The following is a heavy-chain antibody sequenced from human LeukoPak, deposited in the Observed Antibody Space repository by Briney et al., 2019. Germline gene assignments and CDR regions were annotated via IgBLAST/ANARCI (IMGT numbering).Heavy chain of an antibody. J-gene: IGHJ4*02. CDR3: ATDRGWRTSGYYLYYFEY. D-gene: IGHD3-3*01. CDR2: IKQDGSEK. Sequence: GGSLRLSCAASGFSFTYSWMAWVRQTPEKGLEWVANIKQDGSEKYYLDSVKGRFTISRDNAKNSLYLQMSSLRAEDTAVYYCATDRGWRTSGYYLYYFEYWGQGTLVTFSS. CDR1: GFSFTYSW. V-gene: IGHV3-7*01.